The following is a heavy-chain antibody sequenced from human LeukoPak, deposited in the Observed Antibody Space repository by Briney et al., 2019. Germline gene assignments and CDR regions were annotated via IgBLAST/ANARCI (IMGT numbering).Heavy chain of an antibody. Sequence: GGSLRLSCAASGFTFNSYDMHWIRQAPGKGLEWVALIWYDGSNKYYPDSVKGRFTISRDNSKNTLYLQLNSLRAEDTAVYYCAKDLRYSSGPFDYWGQGTLVTVSS. V-gene: IGHV3-33*06. CDR2: IWYDGSNK. CDR1: GFTFNSYD. J-gene: IGHJ4*02. CDR3: AKDLRYSSGPFDY. D-gene: IGHD6-19*01.